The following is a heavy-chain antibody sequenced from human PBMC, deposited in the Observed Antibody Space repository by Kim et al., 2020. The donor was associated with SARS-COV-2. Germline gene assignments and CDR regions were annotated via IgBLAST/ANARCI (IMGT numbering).Heavy chain of an antibody. J-gene: IGHJ1*01. V-gene: IGHV3-23*01. CDR3: AKGPPLPQYFQY. CDR2: ITGSGDGI. CDR1: GFTFSTYA. Sequence: GGSLRLSCAASGFTFSTYAMSWVRQAPGKGLEWVSAITGSGDGIYFADSVKGRFTISRDNSKNTLYLQMNSLRAEDTAVYYCAKGPPLPQYFQYWGPGTLVTVSS.